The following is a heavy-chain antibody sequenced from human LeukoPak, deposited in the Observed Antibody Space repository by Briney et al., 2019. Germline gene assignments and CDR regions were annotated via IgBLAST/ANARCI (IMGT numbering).Heavy chain of an antibody. CDR1: GFTFSSYG. J-gene: IGHJ3*02. Sequence: PGGSLRPSCAASGFTFSSYGMHWVRQAPGKGLEWVAFIRYDGSNKYYADSVKGRFTISRDNSKNTLYLQMNSLRAEDTAVYYCAKDFVKQWQLGAFDIWGQGTMVTVSS. D-gene: IGHD6-19*01. V-gene: IGHV3-30*02. CDR3: AKDFVKQWQLGAFDI. CDR2: IRYDGSNK.